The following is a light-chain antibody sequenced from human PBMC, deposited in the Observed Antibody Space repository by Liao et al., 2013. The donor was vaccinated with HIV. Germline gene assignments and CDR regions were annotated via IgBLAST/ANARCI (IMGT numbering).Light chain of an antibody. CDR3: QVWERSSWV. CDR1: DLGDKY. Sequence: SYELTQSPSVSVSPGQTATITCSGDDLGDKYANWYQQKPGQSPLLVMSQDSQRPSGIPERFSGSNSGNTATLTIRGTQAMDEADYYCQVWERSSWVFGGGTKLTVL. V-gene: IGLV3-1*01. J-gene: IGLJ3*02. CDR2: QDS.